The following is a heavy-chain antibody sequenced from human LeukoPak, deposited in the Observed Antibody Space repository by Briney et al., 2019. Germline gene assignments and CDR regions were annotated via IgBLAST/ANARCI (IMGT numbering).Heavy chain of an antibody. CDR1: GFTFSSYA. CDR2: ITYSGGNT. J-gene: IGHJ4*02. D-gene: IGHD4-17*01. Sequence: GGSLRLSCAASGFTFSSYAMSWVRQAPGKGLEWVSAITYSGGNTYYADSVKGRFTISRDNSQNALHLQMNSLRAEDTAVYYCAKADYGDYAFDYWGQGTLVTVSS. V-gene: IGHV3-23*01. CDR3: AKADYGDYAFDY.